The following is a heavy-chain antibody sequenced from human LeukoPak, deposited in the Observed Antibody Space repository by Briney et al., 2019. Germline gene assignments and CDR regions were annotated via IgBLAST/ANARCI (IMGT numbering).Heavy chain of an antibody. J-gene: IGHJ5*02. Sequence: TSETLSLTCTVSGGSISSSSYYWSWIRQPPGKGLEWIGYIYYSGSTNYNPSLKSRVTISVDTSKNQFSLKLSSVTAADTAVYYCARLDGARGMGPLNWFDPWGQGTLVTVSS. V-gene: IGHV4-61*01. CDR1: GGSISSSSYY. CDR3: ARLDGARGMGPLNWFDP. CDR2: IYYSGST. D-gene: IGHD4-17*01.